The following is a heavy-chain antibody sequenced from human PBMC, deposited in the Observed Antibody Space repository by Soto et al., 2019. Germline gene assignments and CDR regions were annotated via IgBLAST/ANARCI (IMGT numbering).Heavy chain of an antibody. CDR3: ATQGFYRMGV. CDR1: GDSITGDNW. Sequence: QVQLQESGPGLVQPSGTLSLTCAVSGDSITGDNWWSWVRQPPGKGLEWIGEIHHSGATNYNPSLTSRVTISVDASKNQFSLKLNSVTAADTAMFYCATQGFYRMGVWGRGTTVTVSS. CDR2: IHHSGAT. J-gene: IGHJ6*02. V-gene: IGHV4-4*02.